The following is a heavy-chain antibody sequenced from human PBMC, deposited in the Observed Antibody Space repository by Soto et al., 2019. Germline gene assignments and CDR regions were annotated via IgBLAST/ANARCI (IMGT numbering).Heavy chain of an antibody. Sequence: QITLKESGPTLVKPTQTLTLTCTFSGFSLSTSGVGVGWIRQPPGKALEWLALIYWDDDKRYSPSLKSRLTITKDTSKNQVVLTMTNMDPVDTATYYWAHTPVGRKYYDYVWGSYRKYYFDYWGQGTLVTVSS. V-gene: IGHV2-5*02. D-gene: IGHD3-16*02. J-gene: IGHJ4*02. CDR2: IYWDDDK. CDR1: GFSLSTSGVG. CDR3: AHTPVGRKYYDYVWGSYRKYYFDY.